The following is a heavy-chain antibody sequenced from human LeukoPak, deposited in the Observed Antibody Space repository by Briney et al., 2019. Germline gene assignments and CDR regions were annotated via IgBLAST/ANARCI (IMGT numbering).Heavy chain of an antibody. CDR3: ARDLAGDRNGY. J-gene: IGHJ4*02. V-gene: IGHV1-2*02. Sequence: ASVKVSCTAAGYTVTGYYMHSVRQSPGQRPEGMGWINPNSGGTNYAQKFQGRVTMTRDTSISTAYMELSRLRSDDTAVYYCARDLAGDRNGYWGQGTLVTVSS. D-gene: IGHD7-27*01. CDR2: INPNSGGT. CDR1: GYTVTGYY.